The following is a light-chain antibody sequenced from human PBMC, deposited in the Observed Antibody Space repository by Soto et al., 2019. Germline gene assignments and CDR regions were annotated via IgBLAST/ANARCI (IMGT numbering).Light chain of an antibody. V-gene: IGLV2-14*01. CDR1: SGDVGAFNY. J-gene: IGLJ3*02. CDR2: EVS. Sequence: QSVLTQPASVSGSPGQSITISCTGTSGDVGAFNYISWYQQHPDKAPKLLTYEVSHRPSGVSNRFSGSKSGTTASLTISGLQPEDEADYYCSSPTKNVAGVFGGGTKLTVL. CDR3: SSPTKNVAGV.